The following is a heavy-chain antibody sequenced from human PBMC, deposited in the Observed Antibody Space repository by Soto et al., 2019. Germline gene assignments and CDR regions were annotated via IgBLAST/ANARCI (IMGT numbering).Heavy chain of an antibody. CDR1: GFTFSSYS. Sequence: GGSLRLSCAASGFTFSSYSMSWVRQAPGKGLEWVSAISGSGGSTYYADSVKGRFTISRDNSKNTLYLQMNSLRAEDTAVYYCAKDHFGQQLVFDAFDIWGQGTMVTVSS. CDR2: ISGSGGST. D-gene: IGHD6-13*01. CDR3: AKDHFGQQLVFDAFDI. J-gene: IGHJ3*02. V-gene: IGHV3-23*01.